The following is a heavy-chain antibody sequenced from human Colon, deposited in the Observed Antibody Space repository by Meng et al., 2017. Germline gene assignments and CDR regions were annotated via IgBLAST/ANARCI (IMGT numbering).Heavy chain of an antibody. CDR1: GYTLTDFD. J-gene: IGHJ4*02. CDR3: ARAKTTMTTSVAY. D-gene: IGHD4-11*01. CDR2: INPDTGNT. Sequence: ASAKVSCKASGYTLTDFDISWVRQAAGQGLGWMAWINPDTGNTAIAQKFQDRLTLSRDTSISTAYMELSNLRSEDTAVYYCARAKTTMTTSVAYWGQGTLVTVSS. V-gene: IGHV1-8*01.